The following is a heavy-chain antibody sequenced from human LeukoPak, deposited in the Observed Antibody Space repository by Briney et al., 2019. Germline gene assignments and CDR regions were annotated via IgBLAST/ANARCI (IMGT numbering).Heavy chain of an antibody. D-gene: IGHD3-10*01. CDR3: ARDNCAFSGSYWICSYGMDV. V-gene: IGHV3-21*01. J-gene: IGHJ6*04. CDR2: ISSTGGYI. Sequence: GPYPRLSLAPSAFSLIIYSMNSVPAAPRGRVGWGSSISSTGGYIYSADSLKGRLTISRDNAKDSLYLQMNSLRAEDTAAYYCARDNCAFSGSYWICSYGMDVWGKGTTVTVSS. CDR1: AFSLIIYS.